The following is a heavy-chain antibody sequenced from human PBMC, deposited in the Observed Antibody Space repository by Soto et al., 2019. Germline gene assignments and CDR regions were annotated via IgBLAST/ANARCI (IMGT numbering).Heavy chain of an antibody. V-gene: IGHV4-34*01. D-gene: IGHD6-6*01. J-gene: IGHJ4*02. CDR3: ARATTVSIAARPRFDY. Sequence: SETLSLTCAVYGGSFSGYYWSWIRQPPGKGLEWIGEINHSGSTNYNPSLKSRVTISVDTSKNQFSLKLSSVTAADTAVYYCARATTVSIAARPRFDYWGQGTLVTVSS. CDR2: INHSGST. CDR1: GGSFSGYY.